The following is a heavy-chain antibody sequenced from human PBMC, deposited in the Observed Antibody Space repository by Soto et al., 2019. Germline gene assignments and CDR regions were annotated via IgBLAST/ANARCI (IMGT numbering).Heavy chain of an antibody. J-gene: IGHJ4*02. V-gene: IGHV1-18*01. CDR2: ISAYNGHA. CDR3: TRADSLTGTTRYYFDY. CDR1: GYTFSMYG. D-gene: IGHD1-20*01. Sequence: QVQLVQSGAEMKKPGASVKVSCKTSGYTFSMYGISWVRQVPGQGLEWMGWISAYNGHANFAQRFQDRITMTTDTSTSTAYMELRSPRTDDTALYYCTRADSLTGTTRYYFDYWGQGTLVTVSS.